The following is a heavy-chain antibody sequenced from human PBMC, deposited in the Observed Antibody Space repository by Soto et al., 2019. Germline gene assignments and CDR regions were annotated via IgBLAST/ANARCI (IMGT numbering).Heavy chain of an antibody. Sequence: EVQLVESGGGLVKPGGSLSVSCAASGITFSNAWMTWVGQAPGKGLEWVGRIKSKIDGGTTDYGVPVKGRFTISRDDSKNTLYLQMNSLKTEDTAVYYCTTGRYSSSLYFDSWGQGTLVTVSS. V-gene: IGHV3-15*01. CDR1: GITFSNAW. CDR2: IKSKIDGGTT. J-gene: IGHJ4*02. D-gene: IGHD6-6*01. CDR3: TTGRYSSSLYFDS.